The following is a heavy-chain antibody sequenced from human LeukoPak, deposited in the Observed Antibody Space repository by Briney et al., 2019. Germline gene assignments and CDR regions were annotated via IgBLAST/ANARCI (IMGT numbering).Heavy chain of an antibody. CDR2: IREDGTEK. CDR3: ARLVGISF. J-gene: IGHJ4*02. CDR1: GFTFSSYG. Sequence: GGTLRLSCAASGFTFSSYGMSWVRQAPGKGLEWVANIREDGTEKNYVDSVKGRFTISRDNAKNSLFLQMSNLRDDDTAIYYCARLVGISFWGQGTLVTVSS. D-gene: IGHD7-27*01. V-gene: IGHV3-7*01.